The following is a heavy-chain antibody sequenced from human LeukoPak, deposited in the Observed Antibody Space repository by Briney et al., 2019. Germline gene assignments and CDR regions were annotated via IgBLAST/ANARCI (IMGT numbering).Heavy chain of an antibody. CDR2: MNPNSGNT. CDR1: GYTFTSYD. Sequence: ASVKVSCKASGYTFTSYDINWVRQATGQGLEWMGWMNPNSGNTGYAQKFQGRVTMTRNTSISTAYMELSRLRSEDTAVYYCARVQIRLWFGELLYHWFDPWGQGTLVTVSS. V-gene: IGHV1-8*01. J-gene: IGHJ5*02. D-gene: IGHD3-10*01. CDR3: ARVQIRLWFGELLYHWFDP.